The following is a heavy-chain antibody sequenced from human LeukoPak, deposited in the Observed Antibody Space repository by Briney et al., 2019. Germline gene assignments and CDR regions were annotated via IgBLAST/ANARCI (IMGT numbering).Heavy chain of an antibody. CDR2: IIPIFGTT. Sequence: SVKVSCKASGGTFSSYGISWVRQAPGQGLEWMGGIIPIFGTTNYAQKLQGRVTITTDESTSTVYMELSSLRSEDTAVYYCARDGGSDYYYYMDVWGKGTTVTVSS. CDR1: GGTFSSYG. V-gene: IGHV1-69*05. D-gene: IGHD3-16*01. J-gene: IGHJ6*03. CDR3: ARDGGSDYYYYMDV.